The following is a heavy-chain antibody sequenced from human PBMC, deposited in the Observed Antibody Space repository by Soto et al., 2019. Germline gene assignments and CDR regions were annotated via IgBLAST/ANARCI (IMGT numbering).Heavy chain of an antibody. D-gene: IGHD3-10*01. Sequence: EVQLVESGGGLVQPGGSLRLSCAASGFTFSSYSMNWVRQAPGKGLEWVSYISSSSSTIYYADSVKGRFTISRDNAKNSLYLQMNSLRDEDTAVYYCARDSSWGQYYGSGWYFDYWGQGTLVTVSS. CDR2: ISSSSSTI. V-gene: IGHV3-48*02. CDR1: GFTFSSYS. CDR3: ARDSSWGQYYGSGWYFDY. J-gene: IGHJ4*02.